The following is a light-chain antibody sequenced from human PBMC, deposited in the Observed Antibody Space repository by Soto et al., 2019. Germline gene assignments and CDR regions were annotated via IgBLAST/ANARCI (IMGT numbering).Light chain of an antibody. V-gene: IGKV1-9*01. CDR2: AAS. Sequence: IPLTQSPSSLSASIGGRVTITCRASQDIASYLAWYQQKPGNAPKLLIYAASTLHSGVPSRFSGSGSGTDFTLTISSLQPEDFVTYYCQQLNVNLLFGQGTKLEIK. CDR1: QDIASY. J-gene: IGKJ2*01. CDR3: QQLNVNLL.